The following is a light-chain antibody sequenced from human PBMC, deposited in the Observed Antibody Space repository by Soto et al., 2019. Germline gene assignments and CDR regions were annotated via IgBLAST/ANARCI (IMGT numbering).Light chain of an antibody. CDR3: CSYSPGDTSIL. CDR2: KVS. V-gene: IGLV2-23*02. J-gene: IGLJ1*01. CDR1: HSDLGSYDM. Sequence: QSVLTQAASVSASPGQSITIFCTGSHSDLGSYDMVSWYVKRPGEVPKNIIFKVSKRPTGVSERFSASKSDNTASLTISDVRPEDEGTDFCCSYSPGDTSILFGSGTKLTVL.